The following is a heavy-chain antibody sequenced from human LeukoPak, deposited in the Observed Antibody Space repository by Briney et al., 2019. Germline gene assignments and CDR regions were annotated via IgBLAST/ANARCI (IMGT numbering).Heavy chain of an antibody. J-gene: IGHJ4*02. CDR3: ARMCGGDCRGGFDY. Sequence: ASETLSLTCVVSGYSITSGYYWGWIRQPPGKGLEWIASMYHSGSTYYKPSLKSRVTISVDTSKNQFSLKVNSVHAADTAVYYCARMCGGDCRGGFDYWGQGTLVTVSS. CDR1: GYSITSGYY. V-gene: IGHV4-38-2*01. CDR2: MYHSGST. D-gene: IGHD2-21*01.